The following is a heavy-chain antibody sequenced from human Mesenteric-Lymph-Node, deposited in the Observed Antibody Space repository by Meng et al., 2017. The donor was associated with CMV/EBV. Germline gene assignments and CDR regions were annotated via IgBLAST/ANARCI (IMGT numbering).Heavy chain of an antibody. CDR2: INNDGSHT. V-gene: IGHV3-74*01. D-gene: IGHD2-21*02. J-gene: IGHJ4*02. CDR1: GFTFDTFW. CDR3: TRDDRRYCGGDCYSY. Sequence: GESLKISCAASGFTFDTFWMHWVRQTPGKAPVWVARINNDGSHTAYADSVKGRFTISRDNARNTVHLQMNSLRVEDTAVYYCTRDDRRYCGGDCYSYWGRGTLVTVSS.